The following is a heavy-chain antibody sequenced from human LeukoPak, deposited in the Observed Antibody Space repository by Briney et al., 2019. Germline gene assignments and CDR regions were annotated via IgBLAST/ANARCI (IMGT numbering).Heavy chain of an antibody. Sequence: GESLKISCKGSGYSFTSYWIGWVRQMPGKGLEWMGIIYPGDSDTRYSPSFQGQVTISADKSISTAYLQWSSLKASDTAMYYCARQRGYSSGWYWDYNWFDPWGQGTLVTVSS. CDR1: GYSFTSYW. J-gene: IGHJ5*02. V-gene: IGHV5-51*01. D-gene: IGHD6-19*01. CDR3: ARQRGYSSGWYWDYNWFDP. CDR2: IYPGDSDT.